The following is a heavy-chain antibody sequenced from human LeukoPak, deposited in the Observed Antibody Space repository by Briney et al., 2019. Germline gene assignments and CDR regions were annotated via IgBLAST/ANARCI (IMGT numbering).Heavy chain of an antibody. V-gene: IGHV1-46*01. CDR3: ARESCITGTFCYGMDV. Sequence: WASVKVSCKASGYTFTSYYMHWVRQAPGQGLEWMGIINPSGGSASYAQKFQGRVTMTRDTSTSTVYMELSSLRSEDTAVYYCARESCITGTFCYGMDVWGQGTTVTVSS. D-gene: IGHD1-20*01. CDR1: GYTFTSYY. J-gene: IGHJ6*02. CDR2: INPSGGSA.